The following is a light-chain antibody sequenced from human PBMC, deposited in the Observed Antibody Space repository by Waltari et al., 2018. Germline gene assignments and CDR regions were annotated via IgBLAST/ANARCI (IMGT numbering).Light chain of an antibody. CDR3: QQYYSTPRA. J-gene: IGKJ1*01. CDR1: QSVLYSSNSKNY. Sequence: DIVMTQSPASLAVSLGGRATINFKSSQSVLYSSNSKNYLAWYQQKPGQPPKLLIYWASTRESGVPDRFSGSGSGTDFTLTITSLQAEDVAVYYCQQYYSTPRAFGQGTKVEIK. V-gene: IGKV4-1*01. CDR2: WAS.